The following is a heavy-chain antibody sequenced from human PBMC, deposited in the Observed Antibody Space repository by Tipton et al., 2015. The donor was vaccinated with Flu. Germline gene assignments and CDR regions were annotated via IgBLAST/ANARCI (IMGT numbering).Heavy chain of an antibody. V-gene: IGHV3-7*01. D-gene: IGHD5-12*01. CDR3: ARGRKWLRSDVFDY. Sequence: GSLRLSCVASGFIFSDYWMAWVRQAPGKGLEWVANINYDESTIYYVDSVKGRFTISRDNAKTSLYLQMDSLRVEDTAVYYCARGRKWLRSDVFDYWGQGTLVTVSS. CDR2: INYDESTI. CDR1: GFIFSDYW. J-gene: IGHJ4*02.